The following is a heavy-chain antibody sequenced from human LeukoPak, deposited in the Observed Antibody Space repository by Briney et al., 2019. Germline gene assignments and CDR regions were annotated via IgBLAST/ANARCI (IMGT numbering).Heavy chain of an antibody. V-gene: IGHV4-39*01. CDR3: ASRQQLVRGNFDS. CDR1: GGSISSTTYY. J-gene: IGHJ4*02. D-gene: IGHD6-13*01. Sequence: SETLSLTCTVSGGSISSTTYYWGWIRQPPGKGLEWVGTIYYSGNTYYNPSLRSRLTISVDTSKNQFSLKLSSVTAADTAVYYCASRQQLVRGNFDSWGQGTLVTVSS. CDR2: IYYSGNT.